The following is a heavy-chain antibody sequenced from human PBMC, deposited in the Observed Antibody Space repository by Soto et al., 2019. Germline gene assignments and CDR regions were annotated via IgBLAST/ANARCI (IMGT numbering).Heavy chain of an antibody. CDR3: ARQGKYSSSWREYFDYYNGMDV. J-gene: IGHJ6*02. CDR1: GGSISSRSYY. D-gene: IGHD6-13*01. Sequence: QLQLQESGPGLVKPSETLSLTCTVSGGSISSRSYYWGWIRQPPGKGLEWIGSTYYSGNTYYNPSLERRVPISVDTSKNQFSLNLSPVPAADTAVYYCARQGKYSSSWREYFDYYNGMDVWGQGTTVTVSS. V-gene: IGHV4-39*01. CDR2: TYYSGNT.